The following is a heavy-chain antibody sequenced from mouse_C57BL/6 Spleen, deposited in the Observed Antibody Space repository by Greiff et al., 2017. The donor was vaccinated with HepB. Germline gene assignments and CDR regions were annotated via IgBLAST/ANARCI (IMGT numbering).Heavy chain of an antibody. V-gene: IGHV5-9-1*02. J-gene: IGHJ1*03. CDR1: GFTFSSYA. CDR2: ISSGGDDI. Sequence: EVKLVESGEGLVKPGGSLKLSCAASGFTFSSYAMSWVRQPPEKRLEWVADISSGGDDIYYADTVKGRFTISRDNARNTLYLQMNSLKSEDTAMYCWTREGYDGYDGRGTGTTLTVAS. CDR3: TREGYDGYDG. D-gene: IGHD2-3*01.